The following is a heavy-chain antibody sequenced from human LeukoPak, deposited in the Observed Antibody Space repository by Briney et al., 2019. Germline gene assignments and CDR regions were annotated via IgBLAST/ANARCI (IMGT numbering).Heavy chain of an antibody. Sequence: GGSLRLSCAASGFTFSSYEMNWVRQAPGKGLEWVSYISSSGSTIYYADSVKGRFTISRDNAKNSLYLQMNSLRAEDTAVYYCARDRLEGGFDPWGQGTLVTVSS. CDR3: ARDRLEGGFDP. D-gene: IGHD6-19*01. CDR2: ISSSGSTI. V-gene: IGHV3-48*03. CDR1: GFTFSSYE. J-gene: IGHJ5*02.